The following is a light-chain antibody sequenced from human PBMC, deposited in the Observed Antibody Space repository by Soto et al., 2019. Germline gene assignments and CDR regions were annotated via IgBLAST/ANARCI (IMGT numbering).Light chain of an antibody. Sequence: QAVVTQPPSASGTPGQRVTISCSGRSSNIGSNTVNWYQQLPGTAPKLLIYTINQRPSGVPDRFSGSRSGTSASLAISGLQSEDEAHYYCAAWDDSLNGVVFGGWTKLTVL. CDR2: TIN. J-gene: IGLJ3*02. CDR3: AAWDDSLNGVV. CDR1: SSNIGSNT. V-gene: IGLV1-44*01.